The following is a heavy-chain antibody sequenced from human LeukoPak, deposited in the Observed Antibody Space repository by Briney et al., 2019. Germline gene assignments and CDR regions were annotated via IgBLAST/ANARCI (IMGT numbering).Heavy chain of an antibody. Sequence: SVTVSCKASGGTFSSYAISWVRKAPGQGLEWMGRIIPIFGTANYARKFQRRVTITTDESTSTAYMELSSRRSEDTAVYCCAGTVTSARRYYYYYMDVWGKGTTVTVSS. CDR2: IIPIFGTA. D-gene: IGHD4-17*01. CDR3: AGTVTSARRYYYYYMDV. CDR1: GGTFSSYA. V-gene: IGHV1-69*05. J-gene: IGHJ6*03.